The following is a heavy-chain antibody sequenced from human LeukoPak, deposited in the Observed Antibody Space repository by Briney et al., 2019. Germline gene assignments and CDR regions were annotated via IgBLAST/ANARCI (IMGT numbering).Heavy chain of an antibody. V-gene: IGHV3-7*01. CDR1: GFSLSGYW. D-gene: IGHD3-22*01. CDR2: IKDDGSRK. Sequence: GGSLGLPCAASGFSLSGYWMTWVRQAPGKGLEWVANIKDDGSRKHDVDSARGRFTISRDNAKNSLYLDMNSLRAEDTAVYYCARECIDGYYESSGYDLWGQGTLVTVSS. CDR3: ARECIDGYYESSGYDL. J-gene: IGHJ4*02.